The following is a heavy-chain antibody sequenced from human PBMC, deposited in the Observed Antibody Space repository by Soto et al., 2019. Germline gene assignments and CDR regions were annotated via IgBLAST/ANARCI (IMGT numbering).Heavy chain of an antibody. CDR3: ARDYVDILTGYYGSYYYYGMDV. CDR2: IYYSGST. V-gene: IGHV4-31*03. Sequence: SETLSLTCTVSGGSISSGGYYWSWIRQHPGKGLEWIGYIYYSGSTYYNPSLKSRVTISVDTSKNQFSLKLSSVTAADTAVYYCARDYVDILTGYYGSYYYYGMDVWGQGTTVTVSS. J-gene: IGHJ6*02. D-gene: IGHD3-9*01. CDR1: GGSISSGGYY.